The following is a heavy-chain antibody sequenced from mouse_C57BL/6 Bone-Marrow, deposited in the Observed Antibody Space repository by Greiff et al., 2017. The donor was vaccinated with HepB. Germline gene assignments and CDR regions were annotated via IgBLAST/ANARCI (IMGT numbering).Heavy chain of an antibody. D-gene: IGHD2-5*01. J-gene: IGHJ1*03. CDR1: GFTFSSYA. CDR3: ARGGPTIVTTWYFDV. CDR2: ISDGGSYT. Sequence: EVKLVESGGGLVKPGGSLKLSCEASGFTFSSYAMYWVRQTPEKRLEWVATISDGGSYTYYPDNVKGRFTISRDNAKNNLYLQMSHLKSDDTAMYYCARGGPTIVTTWYFDVWGTGTTVTVSS. V-gene: IGHV5-4*03.